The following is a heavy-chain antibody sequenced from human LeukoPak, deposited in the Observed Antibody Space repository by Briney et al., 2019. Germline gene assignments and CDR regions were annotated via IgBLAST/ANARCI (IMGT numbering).Heavy chain of an antibody. Sequence: GASVKVSCKASGFTFTSSAVQWVRQARGQRLEWIGWIVVGSGNTNYAQKFQERVTITRDMSTSTAYMELSSLRSEDTAVYYCAAEGIAAAGTQQAYWGQGTLVTVSS. CDR2: IVVGSGNT. J-gene: IGHJ4*02. V-gene: IGHV1-58*01. CDR1: GFTFTSSA. CDR3: AAEGIAAAGTQQAY. D-gene: IGHD6-13*01.